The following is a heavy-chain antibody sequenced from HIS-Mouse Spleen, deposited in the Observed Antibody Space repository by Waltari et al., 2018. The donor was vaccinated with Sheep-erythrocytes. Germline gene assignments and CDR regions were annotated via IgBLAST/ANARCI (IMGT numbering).Heavy chain of an antibody. CDR3: ARLYYYDSSGYYFDY. V-gene: IGHV4-39*01. CDR1: GGSISSSSYY. Sequence: QLQLQESGPGLVKPSETLSLTCTVSGGSISSSSYYWGWIRQPPGKGLEWIGSIYYSGGTSSNPSRKSRGTISVDTSKNQFSLKLSSVTAADTAVYYCARLYYYDSSGYYFDYWGQGTLVTVSS. J-gene: IGHJ4*02. CDR2: IYYSGGT. D-gene: IGHD3-22*01.